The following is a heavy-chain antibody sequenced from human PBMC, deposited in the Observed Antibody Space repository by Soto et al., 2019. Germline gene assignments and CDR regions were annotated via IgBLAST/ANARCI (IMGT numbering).Heavy chain of an antibody. CDR3: ARGSYCSGGSCYSLPDR. J-gene: IGHJ5*02. D-gene: IGHD2-15*01. Sequence: SVKVSCKASGGTFSSYTISWVRQAPGQGLEWMGRIIPILGIANYAQKFQGRVTITADKSTSTAYMELSSLRSEDTAVYYCARGSYCSGGSCYSLPDRWGQGTLVTVSS. CDR2: IIPILGIA. V-gene: IGHV1-69*02. CDR1: GGTFSSYT.